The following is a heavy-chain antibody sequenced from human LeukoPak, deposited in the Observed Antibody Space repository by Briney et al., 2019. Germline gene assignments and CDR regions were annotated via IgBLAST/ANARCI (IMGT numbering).Heavy chain of an antibody. CDR1: GFTFSSYT. Sequence: PGGSLRLSCAASGFTFSSYTMSWVRQPPGKGLEWIGSIYYSGSTYYNPSLKSRVTISVDTSKNQFSLKLSSVTAADTAVYYCARRDSSGWYFLYWGQGTLVTVSS. CDR3: ARRDSSGWYFLY. CDR2: IYYSGST. D-gene: IGHD6-19*01. J-gene: IGHJ4*02. V-gene: IGHV4-39*01.